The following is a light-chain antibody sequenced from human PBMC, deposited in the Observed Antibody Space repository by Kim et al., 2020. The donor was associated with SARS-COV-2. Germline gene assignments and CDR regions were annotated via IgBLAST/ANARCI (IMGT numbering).Light chain of an antibody. J-gene: IGKJ1*01. V-gene: IGKV3-15*01. CDR2: GAS. CDR1: ESVGTN. Sequence: SPGQRVTLSCRASESVGTNVAWYQQKPGQGPQLLIYGASTRATGIPARFSGSGSGTEFTLTISSLQSEDLAVYSCQQYDDWPPWTFGQGTKVDIK. CDR3: QQYDDWPPWT.